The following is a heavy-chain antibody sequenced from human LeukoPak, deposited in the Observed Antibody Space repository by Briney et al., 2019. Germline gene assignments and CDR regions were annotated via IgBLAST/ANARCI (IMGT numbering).Heavy chain of an antibody. D-gene: IGHD4-17*01. Sequence: TLSLTCTVSGGSVGSTTYYWGWIRQPPGKALEWLALIYWDDDKRYSPSLKSRLTITKDTSKNQVVLTMTNMDLVDTATYYCAHRRSGERYFHYWGQGTLVTVSS. V-gene: IGHV2-5*02. CDR2: IYWDDDK. CDR1: GGSVGSTTYY. CDR3: AHRRSGERYFHY. J-gene: IGHJ4*02.